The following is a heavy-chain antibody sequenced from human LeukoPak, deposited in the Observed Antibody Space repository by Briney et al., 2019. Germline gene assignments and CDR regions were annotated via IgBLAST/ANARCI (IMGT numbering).Heavy chain of an antibody. CDR2: TSSDLNVK. CDR3: AREGYYGSGSPPSLYFDY. CDR1: GFTFSHYS. V-gene: IGHV3-30*03. J-gene: IGHJ4*02. D-gene: IGHD3-10*01. Sequence: PGGSLRLSCVASGFTFSHYSMNWVRQAPGKGLEWVAVTSSDLNVKLYADSVKGRFTISRDNSRSTLYLQMNSLRPEDTAIYYCAREGYYGSGSPPSLYFDYWGQGTLVTVSS.